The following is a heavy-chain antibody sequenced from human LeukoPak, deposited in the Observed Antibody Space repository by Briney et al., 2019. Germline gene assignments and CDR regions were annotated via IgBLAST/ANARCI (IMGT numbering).Heavy chain of an antibody. J-gene: IGHJ6*03. CDR1: GYSISSGYY. V-gene: IGHV4-38-2*02. CDR3: AVRRYYYYYMDV. CDR2: INHSGST. Sequence: SETLSLTCTVSGYSISSGYYWSWIRQPPGKGLEWIGEINHSGSTNYNPSLKSRVTISVDTSKNQFSLKLSSVTAADTAVYYRAVRRYYYYYMDVWGKGTTVTVSS.